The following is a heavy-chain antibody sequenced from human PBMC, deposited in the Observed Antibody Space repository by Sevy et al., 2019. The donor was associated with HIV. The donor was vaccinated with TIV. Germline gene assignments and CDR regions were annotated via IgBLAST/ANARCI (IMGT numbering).Heavy chain of an antibody. CDR3: ARGGRLLLLWFGELLNPDAFDI. CDR1: GFTFSSYA. J-gene: IGHJ3*02. D-gene: IGHD3-10*01. V-gene: IGHV3-30-3*01. Sequence: GGSLRLSCAASGFTFSSYAMHWVRQAPGKGLEWVAVISYDGSNKYYADSVKCRFTISRDNSKNTLYLQMNSLRAEDTAVYYCARGGRLLLLWFGELLNPDAFDIWGQGTMVTVSS. CDR2: ISYDGSNK.